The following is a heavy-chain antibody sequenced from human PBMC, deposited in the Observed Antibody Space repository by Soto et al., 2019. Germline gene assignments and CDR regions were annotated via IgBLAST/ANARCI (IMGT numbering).Heavy chain of an antibody. CDR2: INDSGNI. D-gene: IGHD3-10*01. CDR3: ARGLILWFGELPRRWGYYYYMDV. Sequence: QVQLQQWGAGLLKPSETLSLTCAVYGGSFSGYQWSWIRQTPGKGLEWIGEINDSGNINYNPSLKSRVTILIDTPKRHISQRLSSVTAADTAVYYCARGLILWFGELPRRWGYYYYMDVWGKGTTVTVSS. J-gene: IGHJ6*03. CDR1: GGSFSGYQ. V-gene: IGHV4-34*01.